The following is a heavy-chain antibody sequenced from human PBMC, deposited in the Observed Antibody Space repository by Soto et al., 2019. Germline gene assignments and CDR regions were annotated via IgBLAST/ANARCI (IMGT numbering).Heavy chain of an antibody. Sequence: SLRLSCAASGFTFSGSAMHWVRQASGKGLEWVGRIRSKANSYATAYAASVKGRFTISRDDSKNTAYLQMNSLKTEDTDVYYCTSPPRMGGQQRERSNYWGQGTLVTVSS. CDR3: TSPPRMGGQQRERSNY. V-gene: IGHV3-73*01. D-gene: IGHD6-13*01. CDR1: GFTFSGSA. CDR2: IRSKANSYAT. J-gene: IGHJ4*02.